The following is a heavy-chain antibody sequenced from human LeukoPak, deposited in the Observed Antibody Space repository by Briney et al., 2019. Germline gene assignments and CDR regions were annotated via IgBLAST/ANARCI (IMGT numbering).Heavy chain of an antibody. CDR2: ISYDGKNE. CDR1: GFTFSNFG. D-gene: IGHD5-24*01. V-gene: IGHV3-30*18. J-gene: IGHJ4*02. CDR3: AKQMAVDYFDY. Sequence: GGSLRLSCAASGFTFSNFGMHWVRQAPGKGLEWVAVISYDGKNEYYTDSVKGRFTISRDNAKNTVYLQMNSPKPEDTAVYYCAKQMAVDYFDYWGQGTLVTVSS.